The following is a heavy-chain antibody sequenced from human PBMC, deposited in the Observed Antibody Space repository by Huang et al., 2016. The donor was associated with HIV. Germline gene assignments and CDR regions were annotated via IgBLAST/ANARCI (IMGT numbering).Heavy chain of an antibody. Sequence: DVQLVESGGGLVQPGGSLRLSCAAPGFTFSNYWMHWVRQAPGKGLVWVSPINSDGSSISYADSVKGRFTISRDNAKNTLYLQMNSLRAEDTAIFYCARDYSDYRLSVPYYFDYWGQGTLVTVSS. V-gene: IGHV3-74*01. CDR3: ARDYSDYRLSVPYYFDY. J-gene: IGHJ4*02. CDR2: INSDGSSI. D-gene: IGHD3-9*01. CDR1: GFTFSNYW.